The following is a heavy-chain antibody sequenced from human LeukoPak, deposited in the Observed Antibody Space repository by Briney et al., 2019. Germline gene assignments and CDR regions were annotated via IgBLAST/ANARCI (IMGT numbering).Heavy chain of an antibody. CDR1: GGTFSSYA. D-gene: IGHD3-22*01. CDR3: ARGYYYDSSGYYYYYYYMDV. J-gene: IGHJ6*03. V-gene: IGHV1-69*04. CDR2: IIPILGIA. Sequence: ASVKVSCKAPGGTFSSYAISWVRQAPGQGLEWMGRIIPILGIANYAQKFQGRVTITADKSTRTAYMALSSLRSEDTAVYYCARGYYYDSSGYYYYYYYMDVWGKGTTVTVSS.